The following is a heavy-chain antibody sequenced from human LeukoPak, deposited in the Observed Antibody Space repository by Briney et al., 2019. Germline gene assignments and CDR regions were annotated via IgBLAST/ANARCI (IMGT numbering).Heavy chain of an antibody. CDR1: GFTFSSYA. V-gene: IGHV3-23*01. J-gene: IGHJ5*02. CDR2: ISGSGGST. Sequence: TGGSLRLSCAASGFTFSSYAMSWVRHAPGKGLEWVSAISGSGGSTYYADSVKGRFTISRDNSKNTLYLQMNSLRAEDTSVYYCARSLARITIFGVAEFDPWGQGTLVTVSS. CDR3: ARSLARITIFGVAEFDP. D-gene: IGHD3-3*01.